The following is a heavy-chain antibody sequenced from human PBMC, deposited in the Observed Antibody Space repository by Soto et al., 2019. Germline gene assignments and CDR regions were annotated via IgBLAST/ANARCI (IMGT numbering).Heavy chain of an antibody. CDR1: GYTFSSIG. CDR3: ARDLDASGSCYTNY. V-gene: IGHV1-18*01. D-gene: IGHD3-10*01. CDR2: ISPHKGDT. J-gene: IGHJ4*02. Sequence: WASVKVSCKTSGYTFSSIGISWVRQAPGQGLEWMGWISPHKGDTYYAQRLQGRVTMTTDTSTSTAYMELRSLRSDDTAVYFCARDLDASGSCYTNYWGQGTLVTVSS.